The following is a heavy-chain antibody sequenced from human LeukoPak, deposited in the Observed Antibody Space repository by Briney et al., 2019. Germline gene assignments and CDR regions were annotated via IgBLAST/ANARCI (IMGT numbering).Heavy chain of an antibody. V-gene: IGHV3-66*01. CDR1: GFTVSSNY. Sequence: GGSLRLSCAASGFTVSSNYMSWGCQAPGKGLEWVSVIYSGGSTYYADSVKGRFTISRDNSKNTLYLQMNSLRAEDTAVYYCARITAMGIFDYWGQGTLVTVSS. CDR3: ARITAMGIFDY. D-gene: IGHD5-18*01. CDR2: IYSGGST. J-gene: IGHJ4*02.